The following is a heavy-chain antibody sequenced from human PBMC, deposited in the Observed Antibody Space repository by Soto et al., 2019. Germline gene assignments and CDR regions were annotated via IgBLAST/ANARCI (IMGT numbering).Heavy chain of an antibody. V-gene: IGHV3-33*01. CDR2: IWYDGSNK. J-gene: IGHJ4*02. D-gene: IGHD3-16*01. CDR1: GFTFSSYG. CDR3: ARFLGLFAAAGGIGY. Sequence: QVQLVESGGGVVQPGRCLRVSCAASGFTFSSYGMHWVRQAPGKGLEWVAVIWYDGSNKYYADSVKGRFTISRDNSKNTLYLQMNSLRAEDTAVYYCARFLGLFAAAGGIGYWGQGTLVTVSS.